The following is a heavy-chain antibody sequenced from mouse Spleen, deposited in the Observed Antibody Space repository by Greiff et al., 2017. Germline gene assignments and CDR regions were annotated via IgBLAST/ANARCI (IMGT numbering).Heavy chain of an antibody. D-gene: IGHD2-5*01. J-gene: IGHJ1*03. Sequence: VQLKESGPELVKPGASVKISCKASGYSFTDYNMNWVKQSNGKSLEWIGVINPNYGTTSYNQKFKGKATLTVDQSSSTAYMQLNSLTSEDSAVYYCARRNYYSNPYWYFDVWGTGTTVTVSS. V-gene: IGHV1-39*01. CDR2: INPNYGTT. CDR1: GYSFTDYN. CDR3: ARRNYYSNPYWYFDV.